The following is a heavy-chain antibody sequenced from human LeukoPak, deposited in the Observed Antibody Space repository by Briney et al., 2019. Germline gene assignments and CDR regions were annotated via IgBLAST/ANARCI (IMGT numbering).Heavy chain of an antibody. Sequence: ASVKVFCKASGYTFTSYGISWVRQAPGQGLEWMGWISAYNGNTNYAQKLQGRVTMTTDTSTSTAYMELRSLRSDDTAVYYCARDYYGSGSYPNYYYYSMDVWGKGTTVTVSS. CDR1: GYTFTSYG. V-gene: IGHV1-18*04. CDR2: ISAYNGNT. J-gene: IGHJ6*04. D-gene: IGHD3-10*01. CDR3: ARDYYGSGSYPNYYYYSMDV.